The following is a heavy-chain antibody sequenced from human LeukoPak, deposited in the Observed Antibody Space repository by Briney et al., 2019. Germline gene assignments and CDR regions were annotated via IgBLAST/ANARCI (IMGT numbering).Heavy chain of an antibody. CDR1: GFSFSSYS. D-gene: IGHD5-18*01. J-gene: IGHJ4*02. Sequence: GGSLRLSCAASGFSFSSYSVNWVRQAPGKGLEWVSSISSSGSFIYYADSVKGRFTISRDNAKNSLYLQMNGLRAEDTAVYYCGRTRGYSYGSYLDCWGQGTLVTVSS. CDR2: ISSSGSFI. CDR3: GRTRGYSYGSYLDC. V-gene: IGHV3-21*01.